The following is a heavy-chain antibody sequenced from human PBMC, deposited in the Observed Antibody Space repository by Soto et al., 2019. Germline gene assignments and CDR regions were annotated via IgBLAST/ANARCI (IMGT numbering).Heavy chain of an antibody. CDR1: GFTFSSYS. J-gene: IGHJ4*02. CDR3: ARDSSGWYYFDY. V-gene: IGHV3-21*01. Sequence: GGSLRLSCAASGFTFSSYSMNWVRQAPGKGLEWVSSISSSSSYIYYADSVKGRFTISRDNAKNSLYLQMNSLRAEDTAVYYCARDSSGWYYFDYWGQGTLVTVSS. D-gene: IGHD6-19*01. CDR2: ISSSSSYI.